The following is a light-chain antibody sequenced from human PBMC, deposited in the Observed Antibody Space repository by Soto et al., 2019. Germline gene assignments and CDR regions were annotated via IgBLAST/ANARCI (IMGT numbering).Light chain of an antibody. CDR3: QQYYRDPWT. CDR2: AAS. V-gene: IGKV1-8*01. J-gene: IGKJ1*01. CDR1: QGISSY. Sequence: AIRMTQSPSSLSASTGDRVTITCRASQGISSYLAWYQQKPGKAPKLLIYAASTLQSGVPSRFSGSGSGTDFTLTISCLQSEEVATYYCQQYYRDPWTFGQGTKVDIK.